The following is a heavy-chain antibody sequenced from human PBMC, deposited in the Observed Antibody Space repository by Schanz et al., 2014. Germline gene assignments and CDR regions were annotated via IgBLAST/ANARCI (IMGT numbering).Heavy chain of an antibody. V-gene: IGHV1-69*02. CDR2: FVPRLRVA. Sequence: QVPLVQSGAEVKEPGSSVKVSCKASGGTLQSYTFSWVRQAPGQGLEWMGRFVPRLRVALYAQNFRGRVTITAESSATTASLEVSSLRFEDTAMYYCATTPQGENDPLTGYLAFDSWGLGTLVTVSS. CDR1: GGTLQSYT. D-gene: IGHD3-9*01. J-gene: IGHJ4*02. CDR3: ATTPQGENDPLTGYLAFDS.